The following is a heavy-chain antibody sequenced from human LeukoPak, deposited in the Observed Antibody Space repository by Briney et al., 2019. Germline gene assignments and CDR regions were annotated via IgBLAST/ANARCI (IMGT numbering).Heavy chain of an antibody. J-gene: IGHJ1*01. D-gene: IGHD6-13*01. Sequence: ASVKVSCKASGGTFSSYAISWVRQAPGQGLEWMGGIIPIFGTANYAQKFQGRVTITTDESTSTAYMELSSLRSEDTAVYYCARGRHSSSWLFQHXXXGTLVTVSS. CDR3: ARGRHSSSWLFQH. CDR2: IIPIFGTA. V-gene: IGHV1-69*05. CDR1: GGTFSSYA.